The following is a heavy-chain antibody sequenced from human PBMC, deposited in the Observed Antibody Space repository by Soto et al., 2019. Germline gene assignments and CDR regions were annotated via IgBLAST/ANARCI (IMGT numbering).Heavy chain of an antibody. Sequence: GGSLRLSCAGSGFTFSNFWMHWVRQAPGKGLVWVARINTDGSVTSHADSVKGRFTISRDNAKSTLYLQMNSLREEDSAMYYCARQTGLGATNYWGRGTLVTVSS. V-gene: IGHV3-74*01. CDR3: ARQTGLGATNY. CDR2: INTDGSVT. D-gene: IGHD1-26*01. CDR1: GFTFSNFW. J-gene: IGHJ4*02.